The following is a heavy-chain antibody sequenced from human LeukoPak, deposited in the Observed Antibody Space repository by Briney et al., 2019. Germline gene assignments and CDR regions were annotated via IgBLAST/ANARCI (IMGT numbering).Heavy chain of an antibody. J-gene: IGHJ5*02. Sequence: SETLSLTCTVSGGSISSYYWSWIRQPPGKGLEWIGYIYYSGSTNYNPSLKSRVTISVDTSKNQFSLKLSSVTAADTAVYYCARGARGSGWYRSWFDPWGQGTLVTVSS. CDR1: GGSISSYY. CDR3: ARGARGSGWYRSWFDP. CDR2: IYYSGST. D-gene: IGHD6-19*01. V-gene: IGHV4-59*12.